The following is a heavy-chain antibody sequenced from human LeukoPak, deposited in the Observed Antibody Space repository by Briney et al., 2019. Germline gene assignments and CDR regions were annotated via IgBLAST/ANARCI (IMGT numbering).Heavy chain of an antibody. J-gene: IGHJ4*02. D-gene: IGHD6-19*01. CDR1: VGSISSGSDY. CDR2: IYTSGST. V-gene: IGHV4-61*02. Sequence: SQTLSLTCTVSVGSISSGSDYCSWIRQPAGKGLEWIGRIYTSGSTNYNPSLQSRVTISVDTSKNQFSLKLSSVTAADTAVYYCARDLRLSPYSGGWPLDYWGQGTLVTVSS. CDR3: ARDLRLSPYSGGWPLDY.